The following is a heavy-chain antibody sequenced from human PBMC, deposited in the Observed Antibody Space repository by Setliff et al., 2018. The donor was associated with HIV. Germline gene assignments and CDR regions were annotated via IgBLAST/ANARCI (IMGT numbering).Heavy chain of an antibody. D-gene: IGHD3-16*01. Sequence: PGGFLRLSCAASGFTFSRYSMTWVRQAPGKGLEWVSSITSSSSHIYYADSLKGRFTISRDNTKNTLYLQMNSLIAEDTAIYYFTRDRGGSGAEDALDIWGQGTLVTVSS. CDR1: GFTFSRYS. CDR2: ITSSSSHI. V-gene: IGHV3-21*06. CDR3: TRDRGGSGAEDALDI. J-gene: IGHJ3*02.